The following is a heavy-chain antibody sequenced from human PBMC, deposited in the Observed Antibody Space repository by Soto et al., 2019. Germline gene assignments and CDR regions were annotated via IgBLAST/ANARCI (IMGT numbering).Heavy chain of an antibody. D-gene: IGHD1-26*01. CDR3: ARGVSGWELPDFYVDY. Sequence: SETLSLTCTVSGGSISSYYWSWIRQPPGKGLEWIGYIYYSGSTNYNPSLKSRVTISVDTSKNQFSLKLSSVTAADTAVYYCARGVSGWELPDFYVDYWGQGTLVTVSS. J-gene: IGHJ4*02. CDR2: IYYSGST. CDR1: GGSISSYY. V-gene: IGHV4-59*01.